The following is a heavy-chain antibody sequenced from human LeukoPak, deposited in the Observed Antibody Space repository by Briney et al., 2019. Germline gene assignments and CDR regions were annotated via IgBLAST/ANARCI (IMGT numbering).Heavy chain of an antibody. J-gene: IGHJ5*02. CDR3: ARGSYTRRITMVRAHWFDP. D-gene: IGHD3-10*01. Sequence: SETLSLTCTVSGGSISSYYWSWIRQPPGKGLEWIGYIYYSGSTNYNPSLKSRVTISVDTSKNQFSLKLSSVTAADTAVYYCARGSYTRRITMVRAHWFDPWGQGTLVTVSS. CDR2: IYYSGST. CDR1: GGSISSYY. V-gene: IGHV4-59*01.